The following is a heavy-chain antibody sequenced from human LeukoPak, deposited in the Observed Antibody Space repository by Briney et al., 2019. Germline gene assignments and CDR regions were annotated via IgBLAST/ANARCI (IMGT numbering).Heavy chain of an antibody. CDR3: ARGLAGNWFDP. D-gene: IGHD3-3*02. CDR2: IYHSGST. Sequence: SETLSPTCAVSGGSISSGGYSWSWIRQPPGKGLEWIGYIYHSGSTYYNPSLKSRVTISVDRSKNQFSLKLSSVTAADTAVYYCARGLAGNWFDPWGQGTLVTVSS. CDR1: GGSISSGGYS. J-gene: IGHJ5*02. V-gene: IGHV4-30-2*01.